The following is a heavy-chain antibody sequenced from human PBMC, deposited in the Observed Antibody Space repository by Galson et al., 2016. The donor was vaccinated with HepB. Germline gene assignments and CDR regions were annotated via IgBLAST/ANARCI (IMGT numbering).Heavy chain of an antibody. CDR1: DYSFTSDG. Sequence: SDYSFTSDGISWVRQAPGQGLEWIGWISPNNGNTTYAQKLQDRLTMTTDTSTNTVYMELRSLRSDDTAGYYCAREGVCSGGRCYSGFDYWGQGTLVIVSS. J-gene: IGHJ4*02. CDR2: ISPNNGNT. V-gene: IGHV1-18*04. D-gene: IGHD2-15*01. CDR3: AREGVCSGGRCYSGFDY.